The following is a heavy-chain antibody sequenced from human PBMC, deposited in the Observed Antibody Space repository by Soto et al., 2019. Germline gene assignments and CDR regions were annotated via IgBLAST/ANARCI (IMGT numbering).Heavy chain of an antibody. D-gene: IGHD6-19*01. CDR1: GGTFSSYA. Sequence: GASVKVSCKASGGTFSSYAISWVRQAPGQGLEWMGWIIPISGTANYAQKFQGWVTMTRDTSISTAYMELSRLRSEDTAVYYCARARVGIAVADTEHGMDVWGQGTTVTVSS. CDR2: IIPISGTA. V-gene: IGHV1-69*05. J-gene: IGHJ6*02. CDR3: ARARVGIAVADTEHGMDV.